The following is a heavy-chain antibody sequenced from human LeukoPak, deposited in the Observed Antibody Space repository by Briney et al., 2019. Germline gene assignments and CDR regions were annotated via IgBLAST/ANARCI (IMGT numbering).Heavy chain of an antibody. D-gene: IGHD1-26*01. CDR3: ARDVTYYTS. CDR2: IYYSGST. Sequence: SETLSLTCTVSGGSISSSYWSWIRQPPGKGLEWIGYIYYSGSTNYNPSLKSRVTISVDTSKNQFSLKLSSVTAADTAVYYCARDVTYYTSWGQETRVTFSS. V-gene: IGHV4-59*01. CDR1: GGSISSSY. J-gene: IGHJ5*02.